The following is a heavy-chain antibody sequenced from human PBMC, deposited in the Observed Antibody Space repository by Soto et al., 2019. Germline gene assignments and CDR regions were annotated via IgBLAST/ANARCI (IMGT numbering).Heavy chain of an antibody. CDR3: GRVRVDKAEGWFDP. V-gene: IGHV5-10-1*01. CDR2: IDPSDSYA. CDR1: GYGFTTYR. Sequence: PGESLKISCKVSGYGFTTYRITWVRQVPGKGLEWMGRIDPSDSYANYSPSFQGHVTMSADKSISTAYLQWSSLKALDTAMYYCGRVRVDKAEGWFDPWGQGTLVTVSS. D-gene: IGHD5-12*01. J-gene: IGHJ5*02.